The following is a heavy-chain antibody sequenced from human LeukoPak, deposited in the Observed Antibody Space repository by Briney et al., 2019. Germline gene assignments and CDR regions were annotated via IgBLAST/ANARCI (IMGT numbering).Heavy chain of an antibody. CDR2: IWYDGSNK. V-gene: IGHV3-33*06. Sequence: GRSLMLSCAASGFTFSSYGMHWVRQAPGKGLEWVAVIWYDGSNKYYADSVKGRFTISRDNSKNTLYLQMNSLRAEDTAVYYCAKDKGAVTGTFDYWGQGTLVTVSS. CDR3: AKDKGAVTGTFDY. J-gene: IGHJ4*02. CDR1: GFTFSSYG. D-gene: IGHD1-14*01.